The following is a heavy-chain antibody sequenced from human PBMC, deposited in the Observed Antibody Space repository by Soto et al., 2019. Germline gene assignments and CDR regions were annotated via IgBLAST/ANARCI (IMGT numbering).Heavy chain of an antibody. CDR2: IYYSGST. J-gene: IGHJ4*02. V-gene: IGHV4-31*03. Sequence: PSETLSLTCTVSGGSISSGGYYWTWIRQHPGKGLEWIGYIYYSGSTYYNPSLKSRVTISVDTSKNQFSLKLSSVTAADTAVYYCARLSSHVLRYFDWLEGNKRYYFDYWGQGTLVTVSS. D-gene: IGHD3-9*01. CDR1: GGSISSGGYY. CDR3: ARLSSHVLRYFDWLEGNKRYYFDY.